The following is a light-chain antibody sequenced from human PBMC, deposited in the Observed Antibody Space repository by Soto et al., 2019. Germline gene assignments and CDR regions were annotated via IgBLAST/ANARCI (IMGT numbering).Light chain of an antibody. J-gene: IGKJ3*01. V-gene: IGKV3-11*01. CDR1: QSVSSY. CDR2: DAS. CDR3: QQRSNWPPLIT. Sequence: EIVLTQSRATLSLSPGERGTLSCWASQSVSSYLAWYQQKPGQAPRLLIYDASNRATGIPARFSGSGSGTDFTLTISSLEPEDFAVYYCQQRSNWPPLITFGPGTKVDIK.